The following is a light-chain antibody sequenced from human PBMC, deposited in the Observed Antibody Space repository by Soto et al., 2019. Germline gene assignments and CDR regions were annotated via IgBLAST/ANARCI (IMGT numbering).Light chain of an antibody. CDR3: LQHNASPFT. Sequence: DIQMTQSPSAMSASVGDRATITCRASQGISNYLAWFQQKPGQGPKRLIYGASNLQSGVPPRFSGSGSETDFTLTISNLQPEDIETYYCLQHNASPFTFGQGTKLEIK. CDR2: GAS. CDR1: QGISNY. J-gene: IGKJ2*01. V-gene: IGKV1-17*03.